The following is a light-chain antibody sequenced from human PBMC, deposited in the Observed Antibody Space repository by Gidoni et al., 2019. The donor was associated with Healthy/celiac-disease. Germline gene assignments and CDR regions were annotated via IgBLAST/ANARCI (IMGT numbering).Light chain of an antibody. Sequence: SPGQSITISCTGTSSYVGGYNYVSWYQQHPGKAPKLMIYDVSNRPSGVSNRFSGSKSGNTASLTIPGLQAEDEADYYCSSYTSSSTYVFGTGTKVTVL. CDR2: DVS. CDR3: SSYTSSSTYV. V-gene: IGLV2-14*03. J-gene: IGLJ1*01. CDR1: SSYVGGYNY.